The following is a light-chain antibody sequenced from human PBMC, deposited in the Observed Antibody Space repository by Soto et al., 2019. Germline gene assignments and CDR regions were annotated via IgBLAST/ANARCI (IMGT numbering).Light chain of an antibody. CDR3: SSLTSGSTRV. CDR1: SGDVGGYDY. J-gene: IGLJ1*01. CDR2: EVT. Sequence: QSVLTQPASVSGSPGQSIAISCTGTSGDVGGYDYVSWYQQHPDKAPKLMIYEVTKRPSWVSNRFSGSKSGNTASLTISGLQPEDEADYYCSSLTSGSTRVFGSGTKLTVL. V-gene: IGLV2-14*01.